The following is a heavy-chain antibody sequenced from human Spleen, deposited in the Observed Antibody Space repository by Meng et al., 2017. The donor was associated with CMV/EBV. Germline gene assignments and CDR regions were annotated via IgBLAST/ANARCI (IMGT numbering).Heavy chain of an antibody. D-gene: IGHD6-13*01. CDR3: ASYESSRGY. Sequence: ASVKVSCKASGYSFITYYIHWVRQAPGQGLEWMGRINPDGGTTTYAQKFQGRVTMTRNTSISTAYMELSSLRAEDTAVYYCASYESSRGYWGQGTLVTVSS. V-gene: IGHV1-8*01. CDR2: INPDGGTT. J-gene: IGHJ4*02. CDR1: GYSFITYY.